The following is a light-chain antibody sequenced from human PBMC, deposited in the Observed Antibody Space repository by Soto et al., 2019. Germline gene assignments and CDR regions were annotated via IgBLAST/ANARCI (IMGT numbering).Light chain of an antibody. Sequence: DIQMTQSPSTLSASVGDRVTITCRASQSISSWLAWYQQKPGKAPKLLIYKASSLESGVPSRFSGSGYGTEFTLTISSLQPDDFATYYCQQYNRYSYTFGQGTKLEIK. CDR2: KAS. V-gene: IGKV1-5*03. CDR1: QSISSW. J-gene: IGKJ2*01. CDR3: QQYNRYSYT.